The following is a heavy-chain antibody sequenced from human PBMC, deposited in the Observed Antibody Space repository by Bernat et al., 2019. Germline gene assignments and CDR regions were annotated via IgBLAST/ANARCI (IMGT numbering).Heavy chain of an antibody. CDR2: IWYDGSNK. CDR1: GFTFSSYG. Sequence: QVQLVESGGGVVQPGRSLRLSCAASGFTFSSYGMHWVRQAPGKGLEWVAVIWYDGSNKYYADSVKGRFTISRDNSKNTLYLQMNSLRAEDTAGYYCASSRWGWVDYWGQGTLVTVSS. D-gene: IGHD3-16*01. J-gene: IGHJ4*02. V-gene: IGHV3-33*01. CDR3: ASSRWGWVDY.